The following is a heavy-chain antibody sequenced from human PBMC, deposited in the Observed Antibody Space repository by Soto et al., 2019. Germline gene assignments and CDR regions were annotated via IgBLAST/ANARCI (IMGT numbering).Heavy chain of an antibody. Sequence: GASVKVSCKASGYTFTGYYMHWVRQAPGQGLEWMGWINPNSGGTNYAQKFQGRVTMTRDTSISTAYMELSRLRSDDTAVYYCARDTTIAVAGREDYWGQGTLVPSPQ. CDR2: INPNSGGT. CDR1: GYTFTGYY. J-gene: IGHJ4*02. V-gene: IGHV1-2*02. D-gene: IGHD6-19*01. CDR3: ARDTTIAVAGREDY.